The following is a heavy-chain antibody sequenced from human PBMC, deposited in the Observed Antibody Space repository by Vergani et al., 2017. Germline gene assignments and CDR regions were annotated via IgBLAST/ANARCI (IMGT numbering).Heavy chain of an antibody. CDR2: IYSGGST. D-gene: IGHD4-17*01. CDR1: GFTVSSNY. CDR3: ARANYGDYSFDY. J-gene: IGHJ4*02. V-gene: IGHV3-66*02. Sequence: EVQLVESGGGLVQLGGSLRPSCAASGFTVSSNYMSWVRQAPGKGLEWVSVIYSGGSTYYADSVKGRFTISRDNSKNTLYLQMNSLRAEDTAVYYCARANYGDYSFDYWGQGTLVTVSS.